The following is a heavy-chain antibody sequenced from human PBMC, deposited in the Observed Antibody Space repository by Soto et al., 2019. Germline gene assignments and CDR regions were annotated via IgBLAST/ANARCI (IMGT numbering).Heavy chain of an antibody. Sequence: QVQLVQSGAEVKKPGASVKVSCKASGYTFTSHGISWVRQAPGQGLEWMGWITAYSGNTDYAPKLQGRVTMTTDTSTSTAYMDLRSLKFDDTAVYYCARDSGRRRQYYYGMDVWGQGTTVTVSS. CDR3: ARDSGRRRQYYYGMDV. D-gene: IGHD3-10*01. CDR2: ITAYSGNT. V-gene: IGHV1-18*01. J-gene: IGHJ6*02. CDR1: GYTFTSHG.